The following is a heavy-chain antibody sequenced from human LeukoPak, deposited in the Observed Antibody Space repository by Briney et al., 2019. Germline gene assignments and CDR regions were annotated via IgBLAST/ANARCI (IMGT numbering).Heavy chain of an antibody. J-gene: IGHJ5*02. Sequence: PSETLFLTCTVSGGSISGSTYYWAWIRQPPGKGLEWIEEVFYSGSTSYNPSLKSRVTISVDTSENQFSLKVTSVTAADTAIYYCARNISMILEPARRMKYKRFDPWGRGTMITVSS. CDR2: VFYSGST. CDR3: ARNISMILEPARRMKYKRFDP. D-gene: IGHD3-22*01. CDR1: GGSISGSTYY. V-gene: IGHV4-39*01.